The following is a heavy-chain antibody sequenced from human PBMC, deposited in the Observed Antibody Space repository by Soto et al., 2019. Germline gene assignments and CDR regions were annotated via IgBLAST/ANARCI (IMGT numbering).Heavy chain of an antibody. V-gene: IGHV1-2*04. CDR1: GDTLTGHF. Sequence: QVQLLQSGAEVKKPGSSVRVSCKASGDTLTGHFIHWVRQAPGQGLEWMGWINPRSGGTRYAQKFQGWVTMTRESSTITAYMDLTNLKSDDTAVYFFDRGGPPLYDSFSGTYFDDVNHFDPWGQGTLVTVSS. CDR3: DRGGPPLYDSFSGTYFDDVNHFDP. CDR2: INPRSGGT. D-gene: IGHD3-10*01. J-gene: IGHJ5*02.